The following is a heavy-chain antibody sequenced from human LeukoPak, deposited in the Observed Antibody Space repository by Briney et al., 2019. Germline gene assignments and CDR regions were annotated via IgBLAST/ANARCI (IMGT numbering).Heavy chain of an antibody. V-gene: IGHV4-61*08. CDR3: ARVVPDGYSDY. J-gene: IGHJ4*02. CDR1: GASVGTGDYY. CDR2: VHYSDGA. Sequence: SETLSLTCIVSGASVGTGDYYWSWIRQPPGKRPEWIAYVHYSDGATYNPSLQSRVTISIDRSKNQFSLKLSSVTAADTAVYYCARVVPDGYSDYWGQGSLVTVSS. D-gene: IGHD2-15*01.